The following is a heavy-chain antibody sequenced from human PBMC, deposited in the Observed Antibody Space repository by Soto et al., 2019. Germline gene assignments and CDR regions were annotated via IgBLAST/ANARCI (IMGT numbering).Heavy chain of an antibody. CDR2: IIPMYGTT. D-gene: IGHD1-1*01. V-gene: IGHV1-69*12. CDR3: ARIGTLDWIDDY. J-gene: IGHJ4*02. Sequence: QVQLVQSGAEVKKPGSSVKVSCKASGGTFRSYVTSWVRQAPGQGLEWLGGIIPMYGTTYYAQTFQGRVTISAEESTSTAFMELRSLRSEDTAVYYCARIGTLDWIDDYWGQGTLVTVSS. CDR1: GGTFRSYV.